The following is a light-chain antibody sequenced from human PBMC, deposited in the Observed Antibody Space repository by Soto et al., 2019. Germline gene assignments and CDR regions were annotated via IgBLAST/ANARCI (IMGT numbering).Light chain of an antibody. CDR2: GAS. Sequence: EIVLTQSPGTLSLSPGERATLSCRASQSVSSSYLAWYQQKPGQAPRLLIYGASSRATGIPDRFSGSWSGTDVTLTISRLEPEDFAVYYGQQYGSSPGTFGQGTKLEIK. CDR1: QSVSSSY. J-gene: IGKJ2*01. V-gene: IGKV3-20*01. CDR3: QQYGSSPGT.